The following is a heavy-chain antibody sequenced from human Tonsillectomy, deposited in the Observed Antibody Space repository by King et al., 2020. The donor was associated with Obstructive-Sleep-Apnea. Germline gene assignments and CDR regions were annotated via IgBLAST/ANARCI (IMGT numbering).Heavy chain of an antibody. J-gene: IGHJ6*02. V-gene: IGHV1-18*04. D-gene: IGHD1-26*01. CDR3: ARGRRHVTYSGSYPGDYYGMDV. CDR2: ISAYNGNT. CDR1: GYTFTSYG. Sequence: QLVQSGAEVKKPGASVKVSCKASGYTFTSYGISWVRQAPGQGLEWMGWISAYNGNTNYAQKLQGRVTMTTDTSTSTAYMELRSLRSDDTAVYYCARGRRHVTYSGSYPGDYYGMDVWGQGTTVTVSS.